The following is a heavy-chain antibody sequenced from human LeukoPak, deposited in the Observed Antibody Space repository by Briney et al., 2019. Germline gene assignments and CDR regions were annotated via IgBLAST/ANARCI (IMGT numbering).Heavy chain of an antibody. CDR2: VNRDRSET. CDR1: GFALSSHR. CDR3: ARNNGMDV. J-gene: IGHJ6*02. Sequence: GGSLRLSCAASGFALSSHRMTWVRQVPGRGPEWVANVNRDRSETYYLDSVKGRFTISKDNAKNSLYLQMNSLRAEDTALYHCARNNGMDVWGQGTTVIVSS. V-gene: IGHV3-7*03.